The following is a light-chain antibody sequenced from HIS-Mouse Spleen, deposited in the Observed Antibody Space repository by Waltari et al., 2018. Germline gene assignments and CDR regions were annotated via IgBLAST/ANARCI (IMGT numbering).Light chain of an antibody. CDR3: SSYTSSSPYVV. V-gene: IGLV2-14*01. CDR2: EVS. CDR1: SSHVGGYNY. Sequence: QSALTQPASVSGSPGQSITISCTGPSSHVGGYNYVAWYQPHPGKTPNLMIYEVSNRPSGVSNRFSGSKSGNTASLTISGLQAEDEADYYCSSYTSSSPYVVFGGGTKLTVL. J-gene: IGLJ2*01.